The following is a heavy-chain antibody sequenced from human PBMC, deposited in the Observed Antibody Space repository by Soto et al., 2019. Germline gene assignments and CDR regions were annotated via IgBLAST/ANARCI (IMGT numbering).Heavy chain of an antibody. CDR1: GASFSGYY. V-gene: IGHV4-34*01. CDR2: INHSGNT. CDR3: ARGSHYCSGGSCYSLFDY. D-gene: IGHD2-15*01. J-gene: IGHJ4*02. Sequence: SETLSLTCAVYGASFSGYYWSWIRQPPGKGLQSIGEINHSGNTNYNPSLKSRLTISVDTSKNQFSLELSSVTAADTAVYYRARGSHYCSGGSCYSLFDYWGQGTLVTVSS.